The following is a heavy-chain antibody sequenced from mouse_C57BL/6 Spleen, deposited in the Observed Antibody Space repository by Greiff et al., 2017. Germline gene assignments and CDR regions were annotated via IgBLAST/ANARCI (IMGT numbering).Heavy chain of an antibody. CDR3: ERDIY. V-gene: IGHV1-53*01. Sequence: VKLQQPGTELVKPGASVKLSCKASGYSFTSYWMPWVKQRPGQGLEWIGNINPSNGGTNYNEQFQSKATLTVDKSSNTAYLQLSRLTSEYSAVDKCERDIYWGQGTSVTVSS. J-gene: IGHJ4*01. CDR2: INPSNGGT. CDR1: GYSFTSYW.